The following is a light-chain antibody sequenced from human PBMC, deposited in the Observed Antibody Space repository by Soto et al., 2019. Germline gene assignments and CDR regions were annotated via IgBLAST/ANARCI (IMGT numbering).Light chain of an antibody. J-gene: IGKJ1*01. CDR2: DAS. V-gene: IGKV1-5*01. Sequence: DIKMTRPESYVCESVVNRDTVTRRGSQAIDSWLAWYQQKPGEAPKLLIYDASSLESGVPSRFSGSGSGTEFTLTIISLQPDHFATYYCQQYNSYWTFGHGTKVDIK. CDR3: QQYNSYWT. CDR1: QAIDSW.